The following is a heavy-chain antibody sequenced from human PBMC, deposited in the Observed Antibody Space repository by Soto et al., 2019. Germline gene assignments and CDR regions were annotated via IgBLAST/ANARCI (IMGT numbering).Heavy chain of an antibody. J-gene: IGHJ5*02. CDR1: SGSISSSNW. Sequence: QVQLQESGPGLVKPSGTLSLTCAVSSGSISSSNWWSWVRQPPGKGLEWIGEIYHSGSTNDNPSLKSRVTISGDKSKNQFSLKLSSVTAADTAMYYCARRYSSGWYPGLWFDPWGQGTLVTVSS. V-gene: IGHV4-4*02. D-gene: IGHD6-19*01. CDR3: ARRYSSGWYPGLWFDP. CDR2: IYHSGST.